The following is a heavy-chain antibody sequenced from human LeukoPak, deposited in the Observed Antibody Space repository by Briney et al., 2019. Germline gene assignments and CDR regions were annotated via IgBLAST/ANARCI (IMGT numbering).Heavy chain of an antibody. CDR2: INHSGST. CDR3: ARLPSEEGSGWPYYFDY. J-gene: IGHJ4*02. CDR1: GGSFSGYY. Sequence: SETLSLTCAVYGGSFSGYYWSWIRQPPGKGLEWIGEINHSGSTNYNPSLKSRVTISVDTSKNQFSLKLSSVTAADTAVYYCARLPSEEGSGWPYYFDYWGQGTLVTVSS. V-gene: IGHV4-34*01. D-gene: IGHD6-19*01.